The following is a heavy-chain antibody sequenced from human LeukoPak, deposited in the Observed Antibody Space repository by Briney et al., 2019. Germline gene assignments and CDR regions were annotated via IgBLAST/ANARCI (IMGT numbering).Heavy chain of an antibody. CDR3: AKGIVGATGPCDY. D-gene: IGHD1-26*01. CDR1: GFTFSSYG. CDR2: IRYDESNK. Sequence: GGSLRLSCAASGFTFSSYGMHWVRQTPGKGLEWVAFIRYDESNKYYAHSVKGRFTISRDNSKNTLYLQMNSLRTEDTAVYYCAKGIVGATGPCDYWGQGTLVIVSS. J-gene: IGHJ4*02. V-gene: IGHV3-30*02.